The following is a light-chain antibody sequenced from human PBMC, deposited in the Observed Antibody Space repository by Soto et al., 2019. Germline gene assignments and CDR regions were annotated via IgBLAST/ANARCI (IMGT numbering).Light chain of an antibody. CDR1: QRVSARY. V-gene: IGKV3-20*01. CDR3: QQYSDSPPT. Sequence: LTVSPGTLSIKQGDRATLYCRASQRVSARYLAWYHQKPGQAPRLLIFGASDRATGIPDRFSGSGSGTDFTLTIDRLEPEDFAMYYCQQYSDSPPTFGQGTKVDIK. CDR2: GAS. J-gene: IGKJ1*01.